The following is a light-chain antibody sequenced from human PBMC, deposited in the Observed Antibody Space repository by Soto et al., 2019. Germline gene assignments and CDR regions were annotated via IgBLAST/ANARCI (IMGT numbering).Light chain of an antibody. Sequence: DIQMTQSPSTLSASVGDRVTITCRASQSISSWLAWYQQKPEKAPKLLIFKASSLQSGVPSRFSGSGPGTEFTLNIRSLQPDDFATYYCQQYSSHSPYTFGQGTKLEIK. CDR3: QQYSSHSPYT. CDR1: QSISSW. CDR2: KAS. V-gene: IGKV1-5*03. J-gene: IGKJ2*01.